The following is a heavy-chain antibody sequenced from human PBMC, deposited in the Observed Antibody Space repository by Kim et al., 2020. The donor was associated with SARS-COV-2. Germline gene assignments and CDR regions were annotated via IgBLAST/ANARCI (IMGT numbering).Heavy chain of an antibody. CDR3: ARGPSFYGGNSLFDY. V-gene: IGHV1-69*13. J-gene: IGHJ4*02. CDR2: IIPIFGTA. Sequence: ASVKVSCKASGGTFSSYAISWVRQAPGQGLEWMGGIIPIFGTANYAQKFQGRVTITADESTSTAYMELSSLRSEDTAVYYCARGPSFYGGNSLFDYWGQGTLVTVSS. D-gene: IGHD2-21*02. CDR1: GGTFSSYA.